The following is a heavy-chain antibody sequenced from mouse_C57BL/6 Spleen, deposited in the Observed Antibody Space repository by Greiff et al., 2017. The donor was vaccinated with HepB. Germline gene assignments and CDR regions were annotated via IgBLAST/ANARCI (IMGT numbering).Heavy chain of an antibody. CDR3: ARSKYYGSSYGYFDV. Sequence: QVHVKQSGPELVKPGASVKISCKASGYTFTDYYINWVKQRPGQGLEWIGWIFPGSGSTYYNEKFKGKATLTVDKSSSTAYMLLSSLTSEDSAVYFCARSKYYGSSYGYFDVWGTGTTVTVSS. CDR1: GYTFTDYY. J-gene: IGHJ1*03. D-gene: IGHD1-1*01. CDR2: IFPGSGST. V-gene: IGHV1-75*01.